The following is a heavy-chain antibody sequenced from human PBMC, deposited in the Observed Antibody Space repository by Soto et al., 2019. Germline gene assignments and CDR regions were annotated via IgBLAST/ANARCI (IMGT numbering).Heavy chain of an antibody. V-gene: IGHV3-11*01. CDR1: GFTFSDYY. CDR3: ARDRYYYDSSGYYSVSDFDY. CDR2: ISSSGSTI. Sequence: PGGSLRLSCAASGFTFSDYYMSWIRQAPGKGLEWFSYISSSGSTIYYADSVKGRFTISRDNAKNSLYLQMNSLRAEDTAVYYCARDRYYYDSSGYYSVSDFDYWGQGTLVTVSS. J-gene: IGHJ4*02. D-gene: IGHD3-22*01.